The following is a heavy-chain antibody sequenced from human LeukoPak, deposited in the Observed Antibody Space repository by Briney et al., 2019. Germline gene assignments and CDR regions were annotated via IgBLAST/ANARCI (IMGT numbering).Heavy chain of an antibody. V-gene: IGHV1-2*04. D-gene: IGHD2-15*01. J-gene: IGHJ4*02. CDR3: ARGYCSGGSCYFEGFDY. CDR2: INPNSGGT. CDR1: GYTFTGYY. Sequence: GASVKVSCKASGYTFTGYYMHWVRQAPGQGLEWMGWINPNSGGTNYAQKFQGWVTMTRDTSISTANMELSRLRSDDTAVYYCARGYCSGGSCYFEGFDYWGQGTLVTVSS.